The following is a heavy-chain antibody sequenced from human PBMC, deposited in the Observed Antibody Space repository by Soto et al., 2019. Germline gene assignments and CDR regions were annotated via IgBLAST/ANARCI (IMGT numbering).Heavy chain of an antibody. CDR2: FGAENGET. CDR1: GYTLTELS. D-gene: IGHD3-22*01. V-gene: IGHV1-24*01. CDR3: ARMGNYYDSSGYYQNDAFDI. J-gene: IGHJ3*02. Sequence: ASVKVSCKVSGYTLTELSMHWVRQAPGKGLEWMGGFGAENGETIYAQKFQGRVTMTTDTSTSTAYMELRSLRSDDTAVYYCARMGNYYDSSGYYQNDAFDIWGQGTMVTVSS.